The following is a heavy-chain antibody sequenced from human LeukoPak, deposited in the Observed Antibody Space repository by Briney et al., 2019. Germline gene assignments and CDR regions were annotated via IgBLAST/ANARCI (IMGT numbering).Heavy chain of an antibody. CDR2: INTDGSST. CDR1: GFIFSNSW. D-gene: IGHD3-16*01. V-gene: IGHV3-74*01. Sequence: GGSLRLSCATSGFIFSNSWMHWVRQAPGKGLVWVSHINTDGSSTSYADSVKGRFTISRDNAKNILYLQMNRLRAEDMTVYYCVRALGDYWGQGTLVTVSS. CDR3: VRALGDY. J-gene: IGHJ4*02.